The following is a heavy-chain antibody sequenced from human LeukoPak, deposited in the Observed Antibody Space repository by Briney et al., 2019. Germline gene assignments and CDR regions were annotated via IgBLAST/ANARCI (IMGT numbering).Heavy chain of an antibody. J-gene: IGHJ4*02. CDR2: INHSGST. CDR3: ARGPPLYSSGWYAGY. V-gene: IGHV4-34*01. Sequence: SETLSLTCAVYGGSFSGYYWSWIRQPPGKGLEWIGEINHSGSTNYNPSLKSRVTISVDTSKNQFSLKLSSVTAADTAVYYCARGPPLYSSGWYAGYWGQGTLVTASS. D-gene: IGHD6-19*01. CDR1: GGSFSGYY.